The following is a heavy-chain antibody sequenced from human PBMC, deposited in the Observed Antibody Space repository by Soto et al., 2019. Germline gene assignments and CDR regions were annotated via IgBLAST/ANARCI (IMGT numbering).Heavy chain of an antibody. CDR1: GFTFDDYA. CDR2: ISWNGASI. V-gene: IGHV3-9*01. Sequence: EVHLVESGGGLVQPGRSLRLSCAASGFTFDDYAIHWVRQAPGRGLEWVAGISWNGASIGYADSVKGRFTISRDNAKNSLHLQMNSLRSEDTAVYYCANLPLYGSGFDCWGQGTLVTVSS. J-gene: IGHJ4*02. D-gene: IGHD3-10*01. CDR3: ANLPLYGSGFDC.